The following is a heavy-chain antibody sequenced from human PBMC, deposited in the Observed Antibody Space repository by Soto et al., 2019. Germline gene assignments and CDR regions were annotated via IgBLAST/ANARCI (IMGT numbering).Heavy chain of an antibody. D-gene: IGHD5-18*01. J-gene: IGHJ6*02. CDR3: ARDRDTAMVWRYYYGMDV. CDR2: ISSSSSYI. Sequence: GGSLRLSCAASGFTFSSYSMNWVRQSPGKGLEWVSSISSSSSYIYYADSVKGRFTISRDNAKNSLYLQMNSLRAEDTAVYYCARDRDTAMVWRYYYGMDVWGQGTTVTVSS. V-gene: IGHV3-21*01. CDR1: GFTFSSYS.